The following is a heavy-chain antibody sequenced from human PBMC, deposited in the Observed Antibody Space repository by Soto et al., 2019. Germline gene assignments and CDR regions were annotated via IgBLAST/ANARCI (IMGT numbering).Heavy chain of an antibody. CDR2: IIPIFGTA. CDR3: AANPYGAWGVFDY. V-gene: IGHV1-69*12. D-gene: IGHD4-17*01. Sequence: QVQLVQSGAEVKKPGSSVKVSCKASGGTFSSYAISWVRQAPGQGLEWMGGIIPIFGTANYAQKFQGRVTITADESTGTAYMELGSLRSEDTAVYYCAANPYGAWGVFDYWGQGTLVTVSS. J-gene: IGHJ4*02. CDR1: GGTFSSYA.